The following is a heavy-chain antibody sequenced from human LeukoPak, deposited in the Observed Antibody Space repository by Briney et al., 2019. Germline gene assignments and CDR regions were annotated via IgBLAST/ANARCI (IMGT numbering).Heavy chain of an antibody. CDR2: INHSGST. CDR3: ARGSGHGFWSGYYKRPYYYYYGMDV. D-gene: IGHD3-3*01. J-gene: IGHJ6*02. V-gene: IGHV4-34*01. Sequence: PSETLSLTCAVYGGSFSGYYWSWIRQPPGKGLEWIGEINHSGSTNYNPSLKSRVTISVDTSKNQFSLKLSSVTAADTAVYYCARGSGHGFWSGYYKRPYYYYYGMDVWGQGTTVTVSS. CDR1: GGSFSGYY.